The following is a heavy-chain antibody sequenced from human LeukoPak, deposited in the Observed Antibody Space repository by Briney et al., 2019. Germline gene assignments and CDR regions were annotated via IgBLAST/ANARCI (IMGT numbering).Heavy chain of an antibody. CDR1: GFTFSSYS. CDR3: ASYSSGWYPKNQIDY. J-gene: IGHJ4*02. Sequence: GGSLRLSCAASGFTFSSYSMNWVRQAPGKGLEWVSSISSSSSCIYYADSVKGRFTISRDNAKNSLYLQMNSLRAEDTAVYYCASYSSGWYPKNQIDYWGQGTLVTVSS. D-gene: IGHD6-19*01. CDR2: ISSSSSCI. V-gene: IGHV3-21*01.